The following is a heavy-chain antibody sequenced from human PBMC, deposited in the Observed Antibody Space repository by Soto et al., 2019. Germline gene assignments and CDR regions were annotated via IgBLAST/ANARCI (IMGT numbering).Heavy chain of an antibody. CDR2: ISNSGATT. V-gene: IGHV3-23*01. CDR3: VRWCYYLWRDHPNLFDP. CDR1: GFIFSSYG. J-gene: IGHJ5*02. Sequence: QLLESGGGLVQPGGSLRLSCAASGFIFSSYGMSWVRQAPGKGLEWVSAISNSGATTFYADPVKGRFTISRDNSKNTLYLQIVSLRAEDTAVYYSVRWCYYLWRDHPNLFDPWAQGTLVTVSS. D-gene: IGHD3-3*01.